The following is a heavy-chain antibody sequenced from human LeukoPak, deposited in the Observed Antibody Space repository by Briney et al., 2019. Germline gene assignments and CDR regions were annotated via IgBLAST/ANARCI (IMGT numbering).Heavy chain of an antibody. V-gene: IGHV1-8*01. Sequence: GASVKVSCKASGYTFTSYDINWVRQATGQRLEWMGWMNPNSGNTGYAQKFQGRVTMTRNTSISTAYMELSSLRSEDTAVYYCARILRFLEWFDAYYYYYGMDVWGQGTTVTVSS. J-gene: IGHJ6*02. CDR2: MNPNSGNT. D-gene: IGHD3-3*01. CDR1: GYTFTSYD. CDR3: ARILRFLEWFDAYYYYYGMDV.